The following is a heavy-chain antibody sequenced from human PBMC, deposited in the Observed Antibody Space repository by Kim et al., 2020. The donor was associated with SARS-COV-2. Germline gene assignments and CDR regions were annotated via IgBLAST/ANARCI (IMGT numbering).Heavy chain of an antibody. CDR3: AKDTVRGSHYNWFDP. J-gene: IGHJ5*02. Sequence: GGSLRLSCAASGFTFSSYAMHWVRQAPGKGLEWVAVIWYDGSNKYYADSVKGRFTISRDNSKNTLYLQMNSLRAEDTAVYYCAKDTVRGSHYNWFDPWGQGTLVTVSS. CDR1: GFTFSSYA. V-gene: IGHV3-33*06. D-gene: IGHD3-10*01. CDR2: IWYDGSNK.